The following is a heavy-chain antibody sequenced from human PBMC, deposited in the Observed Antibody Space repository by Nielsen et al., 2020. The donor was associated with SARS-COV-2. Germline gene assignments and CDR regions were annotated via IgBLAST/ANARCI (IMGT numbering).Heavy chain of an antibody. CDR1: GFTFSSYG. D-gene: IGHD6-19*01. CDR3: ARVVGLGWFIDF. Sequence: GGSLRLSCAASGFTFSSYGMHWVRQAPGKGLEWVAVIWYDGSNKYYADSVKGRFTISRDNSKNTLYLQMNSLRAEDTAVYYCARVVGLGWFIDFWGQGTMVTVSS. J-gene: IGHJ3*01. CDR2: IWYDGSNK. V-gene: IGHV3-33*01.